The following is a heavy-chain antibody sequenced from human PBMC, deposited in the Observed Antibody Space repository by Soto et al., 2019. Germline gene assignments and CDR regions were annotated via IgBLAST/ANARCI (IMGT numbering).Heavy chain of an antibody. V-gene: IGHV3-9*01. Sequence: EVQLVESGGGLVQPGRSLRLSCAASGFTFDNYAMHWVRQGPGTGLEWVAGITWNGGRIHYADSVKGRFTISRDNTKNSLSLQINCLRAEDTALYFCVRGFYTVDYYFDFWGQGTQVTVSS. CDR2: ITWNGGRI. CDR1: GFTFDNYA. CDR3: VRGFYTVDYYFDF. D-gene: IGHD4-4*01. J-gene: IGHJ4*02.